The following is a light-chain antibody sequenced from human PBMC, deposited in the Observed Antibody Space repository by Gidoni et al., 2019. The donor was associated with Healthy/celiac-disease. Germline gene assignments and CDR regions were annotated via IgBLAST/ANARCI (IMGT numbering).Light chain of an antibody. V-gene: IGKV1-39*01. Sequence: DIQMTQSPSSLSASVGDRVTITCRASQSISGYLNWYQQKPGKAPKLLIYAASSLQSGVPSRFNGSGSGTDFTLTISSLQPEDFATYFCQQSYNAPQTFGHXTKLEIK. J-gene: IGKJ2*01. CDR2: AAS. CDR1: QSISGY. CDR3: QQSYNAPQT.